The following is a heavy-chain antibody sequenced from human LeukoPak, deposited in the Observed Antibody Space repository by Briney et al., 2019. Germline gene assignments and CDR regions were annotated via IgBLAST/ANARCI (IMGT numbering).Heavy chain of an antibody. CDR3: AKDYY. CDR2: ISADGATT. Sequence: GGSLRLSCAASGFTFVDYPMHWVRQVPGKGLEWVSLISADGATTYYTDSVKGRFTISRDNSKTSLYLQMNSLRPEDTALYYCAKDYYWGQGTLVTVSS. J-gene: IGHJ4*02. CDR1: GFTFVDYP. V-gene: IGHV3-43*02.